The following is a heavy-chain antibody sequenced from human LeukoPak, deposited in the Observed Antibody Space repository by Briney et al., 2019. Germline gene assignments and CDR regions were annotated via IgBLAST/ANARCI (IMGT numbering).Heavy chain of an antibody. D-gene: IGHD5-12*01. Sequence: GGSLRLSCAASGFTFSSYAMHWVRQAPGKGLEWVAVISYDGSNKYYADSVKGRFTISRDNSKNTLYLQMNSLRAEDTAVYYCAVATISYYFDYWGQGTLVTVSS. J-gene: IGHJ4*02. CDR1: GFTFSSYA. CDR2: ISYDGSNK. CDR3: AVATISYYFDY. V-gene: IGHV3-30*04.